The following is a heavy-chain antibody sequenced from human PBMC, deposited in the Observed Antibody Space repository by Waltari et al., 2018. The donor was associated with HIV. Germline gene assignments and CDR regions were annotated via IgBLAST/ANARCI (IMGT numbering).Heavy chain of an antibody. CDR2: IHSDGSTT. J-gene: IGHJ6*02. CDR1: GFPFRTYW. Sequence: EVQLVESGGGLVQPGGSLRLSCAASGFPFRTYWLHWVRQPPGKGLVWVSRIHSDGSTTSYADSVKGRFTISRDNAKNTLYLQMNSLRAEDTAVYYCARREATVLRGVYYYGMDVWGQGTTVTVSS. V-gene: IGHV3-74*01. D-gene: IGHD3-10*01. CDR3: ARREATVLRGVYYYGMDV.